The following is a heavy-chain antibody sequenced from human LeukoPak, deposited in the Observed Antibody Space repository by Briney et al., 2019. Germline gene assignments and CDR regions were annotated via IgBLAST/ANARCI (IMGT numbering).Heavy chain of an antibody. CDR3: ARDPLGGFGWFDP. Sequence: VASVTVSCKASGYTFTDYHIHWVRQAPGQGLEWVGWINPYSGGTNYAQKFQGRVTMTRDTSINTAYMEVNRLRSDDTAVYYCARDPLGGFGWFDPWGQGTLVTVSS. CDR1: GYTFTDYH. D-gene: IGHD3-16*01. J-gene: IGHJ5*02. CDR2: INPYSGGT. V-gene: IGHV1-2*02.